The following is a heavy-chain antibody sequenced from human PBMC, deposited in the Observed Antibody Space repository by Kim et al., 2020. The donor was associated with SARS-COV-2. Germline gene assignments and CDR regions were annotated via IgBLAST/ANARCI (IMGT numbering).Heavy chain of an antibody. Sequence: AETVPDRVTMTSSTSISTAYMELSSLGSEDTAVYYCARVVAARIAAFDIWGQGTMVTVSS. J-gene: IGHJ3*02. D-gene: IGHD6-6*01. CDR3: ARVVAARIAAFDI. V-gene: IGHV1-8*01.